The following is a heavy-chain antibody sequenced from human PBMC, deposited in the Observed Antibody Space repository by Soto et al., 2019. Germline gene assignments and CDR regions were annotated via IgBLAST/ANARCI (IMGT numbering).Heavy chain of an antibody. CDR2: IIPIFGTA. CDR3: ARLDDTRGWFDP. CDR1: GGTFSSYA. J-gene: IGHJ5*02. Sequence: SVKVSCKASGGTFSSYAIRWVRQAPGQGLEWVGGIIPIFGTANYAQKFQGRVTLTADKSTSTAYMELSSLRYEDTAVYYCARLDDTRGWFDPWGQGTLVTVSS. D-gene: IGHD3-22*01. V-gene: IGHV1-69*06.